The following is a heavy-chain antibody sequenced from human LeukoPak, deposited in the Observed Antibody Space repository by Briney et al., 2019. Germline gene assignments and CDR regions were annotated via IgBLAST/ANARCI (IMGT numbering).Heavy chain of an antibody. Sequence: GGSLRLSCAASGFTFSSYDVHWVRQAPGEELEWVALISYDGSNKYYADSVKGRFTISRDNAKNSLFLQMNSLRDEDTAVYFCARKLALWGQGTLVTVSS. CDR2: ISYDGSNK. V-gene: IGHV3-30*03. CDR3: ARKLAL. CDR1: GFTFSSYD. J-gene: IGHJ4*02.